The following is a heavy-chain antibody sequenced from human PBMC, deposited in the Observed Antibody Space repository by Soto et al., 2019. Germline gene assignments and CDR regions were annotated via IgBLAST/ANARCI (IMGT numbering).Heavy chain of an antibody. CDR1: GFTFSGSS. D-gene: IGHD6-13*01. CDR3: TKRIGAYAMDV. J-gene: IGHJ6*02. Sequence: AGSLRLSCAASGFTFSGSSMHWVRQASGKGLEWVGRIRGKTDTYATAYAAPVRGRFTISRDDSKNTAYLQMNSLKTEDTAVYFCTKRIGAYAMDVWGQGTTVTVSS. V-gene: IGHV3-73*01. CDR2: IRGKTDTYAT.